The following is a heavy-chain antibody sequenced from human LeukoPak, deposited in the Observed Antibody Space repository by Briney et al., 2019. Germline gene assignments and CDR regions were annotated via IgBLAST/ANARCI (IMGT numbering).Heavy chain of an antibody. CDR1: GFTFSSYG. Sequence: PGRSLRLSCAASGFTFSSYGMHWVRQAPGKGLVWVAVISYDGSNKYYADSVKGRFTISRDNSKNTLYLQMNSLRAEDTAVYYCAKDVLGGDTATPDYWGQGTLVTVSS. V-gene: IGHV3-30*18. CDR2: ISYDGSNK. J-gene: IGHJ4*02. CDR3: AKDVLGGDTATPDY. D-gene: IGHD5-18*01.